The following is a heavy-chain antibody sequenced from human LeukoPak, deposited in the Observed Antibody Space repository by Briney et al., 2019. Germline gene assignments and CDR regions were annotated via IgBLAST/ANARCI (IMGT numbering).Heavy chain of an antibody. V-gene: IGHV1-2*06. D-gene: IGHD1-26*01. CDR3: ARVPPRGSGSYNLFDY. CDR2: INPNSGGT. J-gene: IGHJ4*02. Sequence: GASVKVSCKASGYTFTGYYMHWVRQAPGQGLEWMGRINPNSGGTNYAQKFQGRVTMTRDTSISTAYMELSRLRSDDTAVYYCARVPPRGSGSYNLFDYWGQGTLVTVSP. CDR1: GYTFTGYY.